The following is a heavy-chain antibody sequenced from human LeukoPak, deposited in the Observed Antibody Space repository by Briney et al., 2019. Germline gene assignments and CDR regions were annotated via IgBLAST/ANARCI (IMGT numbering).Heavy chain of an antibody. CDR3: ARVYGDYAYFDY. D-gene: IGHD4-17*01. CDR2: IYYSGST. CDR1: GGSISSYY. V-gene: IGHV4-59*01. J-gene: IGHJ4*02. Sequence: SETLSLTCTVSGGSISSYYWSWIRQPPGKGLEWIGYIYYSGSTNYNPSLKSRVTISVDTSKNQFSLKLSSVTAADTAVYYCARVYGDYAYFDYWGQGTLVTVSS.